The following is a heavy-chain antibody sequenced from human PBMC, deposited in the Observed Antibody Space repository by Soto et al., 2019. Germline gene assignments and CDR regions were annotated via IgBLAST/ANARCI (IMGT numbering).Heavy chain of an antibody. V-gene: IGHV3-48*01. CDR3: ARDRGAFYYVFMDV. CDR1: GFTFSIYR. Sequence: EGQLVESGGGLVQPGGSLRLSCAASGFTFSIYRMNWVRQAPGKGLEWVSYISTSSDSMYYADSVKGRFTISRDNAKNSLYLEMNSLRAEDTAAYYCARDRGAFYYVFMDVWGKGTTVTVSS. CDR2: ISTSSDSM. D-gene: IGHD3-10*02. J-gene: IGHJ6*03.